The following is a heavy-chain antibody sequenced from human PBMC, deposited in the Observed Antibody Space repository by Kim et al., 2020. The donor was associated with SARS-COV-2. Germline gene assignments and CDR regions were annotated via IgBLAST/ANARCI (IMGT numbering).Heavy chain of an antibody. D-gene: IGHD6-19*01. V-gene: IGHV1-2*02. Sequence: YAQRFQGRVSMTRDTSMNTAYMFLSGLRSDDTAVYYCARDPQDVQCWYFDVWGRGTLVTVSS. J-gene: IGHJ2*01. CDR3: ARDPQDVQCWYFDV.